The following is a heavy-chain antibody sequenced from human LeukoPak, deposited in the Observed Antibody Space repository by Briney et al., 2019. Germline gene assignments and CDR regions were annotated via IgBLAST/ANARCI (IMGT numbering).Heavy chain of an antibody. CDR3: ARHIVVADAFDI. V-gene: IGHV4-39*07. Sequence: SETLSLTCTVSGASISSSSSYWGWIRQPPGRGLEWIGTIYYSGTAYYNPSLKSRVTISVDTSKNQFSLRLSSVTAADTAVYYCARHIVVADAFDIWGQGTMVTVSS. CDR2: IYYSGTA. CDR1: GASISSSSSY. J-gene: IGHJ3*02. D-gene: IGHD2-21*01.